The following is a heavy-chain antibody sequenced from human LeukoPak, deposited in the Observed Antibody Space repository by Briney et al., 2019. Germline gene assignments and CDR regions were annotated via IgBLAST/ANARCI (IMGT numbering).Heavy chain of an antibody. V-gene: IGHV3-21*01. CDR2: ISSRSNYI. D-gene: IGHD6-25*01. CDR3: ARIVAAAPYGMDV. J-gene: IGHJ6*02. CDR1: GFTFSSYS. Sequence: PGESLRLSCVASGFTFSSYSMNWVRQAPGKGLEWVSAISSRSNYIYYADSVKGRFTISRDNAKNSLYVRMNSLRAEDTAVYYCARIVAAAPYGMDVWGQGTTVTVSS.